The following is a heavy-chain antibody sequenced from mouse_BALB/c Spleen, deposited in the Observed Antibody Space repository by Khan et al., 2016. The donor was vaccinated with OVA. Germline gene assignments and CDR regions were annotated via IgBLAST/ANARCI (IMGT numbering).Heavy chain of an antibody. CDR3: ARSNYYGRSRYAMDY. CDR2: ISPGSGSA. J-gene: IGHJ4*01. D-gene: IGHD1-1*01. Sequence: DLVKPGASVKLSCKASGYTFTSYWIIWIKQRPGQGLAWVGQISPGSGSAYYNEVFKGKASLTIDTSSTTAYIQRSSLSSEDSDVYFCARSNYYGRSRYAMDYWGQGTSVTVSS. V-gene: IGHV1S41*01. CDR1: GYTFTSYW.